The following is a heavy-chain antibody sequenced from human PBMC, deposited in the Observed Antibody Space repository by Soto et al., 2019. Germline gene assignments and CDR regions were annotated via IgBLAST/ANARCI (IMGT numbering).Heavy chain of an antibody. J-gene: IGHJ2*01. CDR2: IYSGGST. CDR1: GFTVSSNY. D-gene: IGHD2-8*02. CDR3: ARDGPTVVSPNWYFDL. V-gene: IGHV3-53*01. Sequence: EVQLVESGGGLIQPGGSLRLSCAASGFTVSSNYISWVRQAPGKGLEWVSVIYSGGSTYYADSVKGRFTISRDNSKNTLYLQMNSLRAEDTAVYYCARDGPTVVSPNWYFDLWGRGTLVTVSS.